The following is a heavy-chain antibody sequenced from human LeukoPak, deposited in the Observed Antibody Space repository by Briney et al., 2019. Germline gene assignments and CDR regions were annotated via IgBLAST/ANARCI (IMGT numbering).Heavy chain of an antibody. CDR2: IYYSGST. Sequence: SETQSLTCTVSGGSISSHYWNWIRQPPGKGLEWIGYIYYSGSTNYNPSLKSRVTISVDTSKNQFSLKLSSVTAADTAVYYCARHSRLRGYSYGRTEYYFDYWGQGTLVTVSS. J-gene: IGHJ4*02. CDR3: ARHSRLRGYSYGRTEYYFDY. V-gene: IGHV4-59*08. D-gene: IGHD5-18*01. CDR1: GGSISSHY.